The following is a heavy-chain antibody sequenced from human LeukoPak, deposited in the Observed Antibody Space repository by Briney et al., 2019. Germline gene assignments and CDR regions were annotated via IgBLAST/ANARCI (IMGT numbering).Heavy chain of an antibody. CDR1: GFTFSSYA. J-gene: IGHJ4*02. CDR3: AKQGADYDFWSGPFDY. D-gene: IGHD3-3*01. Sequence: GGSPRLSCAASGFTFSSYAMSWVRQAPGKGLEWVSALSGSGGSTHYADSVKCRFTISRDNSKNTLYLQMNSLRAEGTAVYYCAKQGADYDFWSGPFDYWGQGTLVTVSS. V-gene: IGHV3-23*01. CDR2: LSGSGGST.